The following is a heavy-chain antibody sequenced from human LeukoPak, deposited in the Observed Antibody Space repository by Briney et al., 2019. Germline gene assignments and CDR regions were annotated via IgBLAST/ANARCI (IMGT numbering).Heavy chain of an antibody. CDR1: GFTFSNDW. Sequence: SGGSLRLSCATSGFTFSNDWVTWVRQAPGKGLEWVANINQDGTKTNNVDSVKGRFTISRDNTKKPLFLQLNSLSAADTAISFCARDTSPSSRSSYFDALDMWGQGTMVTVSS. CDR2: INQDGTKT. D-gene: IGHD2-2*01. V-gene: IGHV3-7*01. CDR3: ARDTSPSSRSSYFDALDM. J-gene: IGHJ3*02.